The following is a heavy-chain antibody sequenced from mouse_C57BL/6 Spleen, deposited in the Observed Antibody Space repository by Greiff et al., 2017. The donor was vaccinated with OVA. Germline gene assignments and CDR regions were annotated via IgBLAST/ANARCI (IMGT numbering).Heavy chain of an antibody. Sequence: QVQLQQPGAELVKPGASVKLSCKASGYTFTSYWMQWVKQRPGQGLEWIGEIDPSDSYTNYNQKFKGKATLTVDTSSSTAYMQLSSLTSEDSAVYYCATNSNYWYFDVWGTGTTVTVSS. D-gene: IGHD2-5*01. CDR3: ATNSNYWYFDV. V-gene: IGHV1-50*01. J-gene: IGHJ1*03. CDR2: IDPSDSYT. CDR1: GYTFTSYW.